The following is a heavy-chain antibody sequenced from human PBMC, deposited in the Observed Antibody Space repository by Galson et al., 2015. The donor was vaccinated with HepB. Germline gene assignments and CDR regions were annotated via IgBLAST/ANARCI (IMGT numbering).Heavy chain of an antibody. D-gene: IGHD3-22*01. CDR2: IYHSGRT. CDR1: GHSISSDYY. CDR3: ARGVPYDSTSYYWRKTPLDN. Sequence: TLSLTCTVSGHSISSDYYWGWIRQTPEKGLEWIGSIYHSGRTYYNPSLKSRITISVDTSKNQFSLILSSVTAADTAVYYCARGVPYDSTSYYWRKTPLDNWGQGTLVTVSS. V-gene: IGHV4-38-2*02. J-gene: IGHJ4*02.